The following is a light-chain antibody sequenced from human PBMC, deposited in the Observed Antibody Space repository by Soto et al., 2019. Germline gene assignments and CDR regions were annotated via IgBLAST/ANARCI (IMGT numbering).Light chain of an antibody. CDR2: GTS. V-gene: IGKV1-39*01. J-gene: IGKJ1*01. CDR1: QSISTY. CDR3: QQSYSTRPWT. Sequence: DIQMTQSPSSLPASVGDRVTITCRASQSISTYLNWYQQKPGKAPKLLIYGTSTLQSGVPLRFAGSGSGTHFTLTITSLQPEDFATYYCQQSYSTRPWTFGQGTKVDIK.